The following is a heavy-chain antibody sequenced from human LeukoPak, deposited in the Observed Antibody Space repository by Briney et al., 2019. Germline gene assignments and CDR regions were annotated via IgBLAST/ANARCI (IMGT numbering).Heavy chain of an antibody. V-gene: IGHV3-30*02. CDR3: AKDLYKYCGGDCYSTFDY. J-gene: IGHJ4*02. CDR1: GLSFISYG. CDR2: INNDGSNK. D-gene: IGHD2-21*02. Sequence: GGSLSLSGAAPGLSFISYGMHWSGKAPAKGLGGVPFINNDGSNKYYADSVKGRFTISRDNSKNTLYLQMNSLRAEDTAVYYCAKDLYKYCGGDCYSTFDYWGQGTLVTVSS.